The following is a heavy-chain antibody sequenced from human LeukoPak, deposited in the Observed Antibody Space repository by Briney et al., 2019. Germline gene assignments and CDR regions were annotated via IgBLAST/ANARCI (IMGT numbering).Heavy chain of an antibody. V-gene: IGHV3-20*04. CDR1: GFTFDDYG. Sequence: GGSLRLSCAASGFTFDDYGMSWVRQAPGKGLEWVSGINWNGGSTVYADSVKGRFTFSRDNAKNSLYLQMNSLRAEDTAVYYCARDLMGIAYRGAFYYWGQGTLVTVSS. J-gene: IGHJ4*02. CDR3: ARDLMGIAYRGAFYY. D-gene: IGHD6-13*01. CDR2: INWNGGST.